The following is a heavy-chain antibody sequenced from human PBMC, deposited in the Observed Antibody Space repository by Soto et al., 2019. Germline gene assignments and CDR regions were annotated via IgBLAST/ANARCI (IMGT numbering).Heavy chain of an antibody. CDR2: ISGSGGST. Sequence: GGPLRLSCAASGFTFSSYAMSWVRQAPGKGLEWVSAISGSGGSTYYADSVKGRFTISRDNSKNTLYLQMNSLRAEDTAVYYCAKDHYLGSHYYYYYGMDVWGQGTTVTVSS. J-gene: IGHJ6*02. CDR3: AKDHYLGSHYYYYYGMDV. V-gene: IGHV3-23*01. D-gene: IGHD3-10*01. CDR1: GFTFSSYA.